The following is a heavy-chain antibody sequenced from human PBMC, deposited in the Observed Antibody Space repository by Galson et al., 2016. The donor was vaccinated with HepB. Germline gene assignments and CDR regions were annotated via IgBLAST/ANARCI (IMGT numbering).Heavy chain of an antibody. V-gene: IGHV3-53*01. CDR3: ARDTDSGSRADW. Sequence: SLRLSCAASGFTVSDNYMGWVRQAPGKGLEWVSIIYSAGDTYYADSVKGRFTVSRDDSKNILYLQMNSLRPEDTAVYYCARDTDSGSRADWWGQGTLVTVSS. CDR1: GFTVSDNY. CDR2: IYSAGDT. J-gene: IGHJ4*02. D-gene: IGHD6-25*01.